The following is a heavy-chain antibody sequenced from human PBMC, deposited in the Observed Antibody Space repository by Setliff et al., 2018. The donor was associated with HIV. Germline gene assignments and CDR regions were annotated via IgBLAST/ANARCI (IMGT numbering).Heavy chain of an antibody. CDR2: IYPQDSDT. CDR3: ARHTIDISLLVVQDPGPFDL. Sequence: GESLKISCKASGYTFTTHWIGWVRQMPGRGLEWVAIIYPQDSDTRYSPSFEGHVTISADTSRYTAYLQWRALKASDTAMYYCARHTIDISLLVVQDPGPFDLWGRGTMVTVSS. V-gene: IGHV5-51*01. J-gene: IGHJ3*01. D-gene: IGHD3-3*02. CDR1: GYTFTTHW.